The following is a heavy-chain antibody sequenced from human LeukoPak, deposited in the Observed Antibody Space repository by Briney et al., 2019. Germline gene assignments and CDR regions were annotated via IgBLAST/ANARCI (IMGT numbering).Heavy chain of an antibody. V-gene: IGHV1-18*01. CDR1: GYTFTSYG. Sequence: GASVKLSCKASGYTFTSYGISWVRHAPGQGLEWMGWISAYNGNTNYAQKLQGRVTMTTDTSTSTAYMELRSLRSDDTAVYYCARASLKSRRWSPYPSCDIWGQGTMVTVSS. CDR2: ISAYNGNT. D-gene: IGHD2-2*01. J-gene: IGHJ3*02. CDR3: ARASLKSRRWSPYPSCDI.